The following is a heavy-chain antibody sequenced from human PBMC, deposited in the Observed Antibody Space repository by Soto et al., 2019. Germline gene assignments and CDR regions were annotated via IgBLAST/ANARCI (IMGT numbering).Heavy chain of an antibody. CDR2: VIPNLGVT. D-gene: IGHD2-15*01. J-gene: IGHJ4*02. Sequence: QVQLVQSGAEVKKPGSSVKVSCKASGGTLRSYTFSWVRQAPGQGLEWMGRVIPNLGVTNYAKKFQGRFTIVVDTSTSTAYMELNSLRDEDTAVYYCARDKGYCSDTSCTDFDYRGQGTLVTVSS. CDR1: GGTLRSYT. CDR3: ARDKGYCSDTSCTDFDY. V-gene: IGHV1-69*08.